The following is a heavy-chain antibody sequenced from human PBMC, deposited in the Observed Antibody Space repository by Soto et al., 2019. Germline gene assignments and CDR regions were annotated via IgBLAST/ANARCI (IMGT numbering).Heavy chain of an antibody. CDR2: FYYSGST. J-gene: IGHJ4*02. V-gene: IGHV4-61*01. CDR1: GGSVSGGSYF. CDR3: SNEGRMGTFYY. D-gene: IGHD1-1*01. Sequence: SETLSLTCTVSGGSVSGGSYFWSWVRQPPGKGLEWIGYFYYSGSTKYNPSLKSRVTILEDTSKNQFSLKLNSVTAADTAVYYCSNEGRMGTFYYWGQGALVTVSS.